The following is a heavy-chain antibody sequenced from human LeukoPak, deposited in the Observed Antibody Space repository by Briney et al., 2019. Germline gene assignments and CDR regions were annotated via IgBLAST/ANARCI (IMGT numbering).Heavy chain of an antibody. CDR1: GFTFSSYA. Sequence: GGSLRLSCAASGFTFSSYAMHGGGQAPGKGGEGVAVISYDGSNKYYAHSVKGPFTISRDNSKNTLYLQMNSLRAEDTAVYYCARADDDYGAFDYGGQGTLVTVSA. V-gene: IGHV3-30-3*01. J-gene: IGHJ4*02. CDR3: ARADDDYGAFDY. D-gene: IGHD4-17*01. CDR2: ISYDGSNK.